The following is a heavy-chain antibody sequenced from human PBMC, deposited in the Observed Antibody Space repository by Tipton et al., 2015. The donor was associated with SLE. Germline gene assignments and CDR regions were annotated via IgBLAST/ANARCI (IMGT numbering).Heavy chain of an antibody. CDR3: ARRVGSYYGMDV. CDR1: GASISTYY. D-gene: IGHD3-10*01. CDR2: ISYDGTNK. V-gene: IGHV3-30*03. Sequence: LSLTCTVSGASISTYYWNWIRQPPGKGLEWVAVISYDGTNKYYADSVKGRFTISRDDSKNTLYLQMNSLRAEDTAVYHCARRVGSYYGMDVWGQGTTVTVSS. J-gene: IGHJ6*02.